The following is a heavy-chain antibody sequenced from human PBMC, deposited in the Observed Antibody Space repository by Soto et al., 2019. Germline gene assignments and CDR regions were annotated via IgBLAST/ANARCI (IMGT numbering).Heavy chain of an antibody. CDR3: ASPYDSSGYYWEN. D-gene: IGHD3-22*01. Sequence: SETLSLTCTVSGGSISSGDYYWSWIRQHPGKGLEWIGYIYYSGSTYYNPSLKSRVTISVDTSKNQFSLKLSSVTAADTAVYYCASPYDSSGYYWENWGQGTLVTVSS. CDR2: IYYSGST. CDR1: GGSISSGDYY. J-gene: IGHJ4*02. V-gene: IGHV4-31*03.